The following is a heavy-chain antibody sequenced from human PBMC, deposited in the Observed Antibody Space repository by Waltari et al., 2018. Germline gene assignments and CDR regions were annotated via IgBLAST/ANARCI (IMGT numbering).Heavy chain of an antibody. D-gene: IGHD3-3*01. CDR1: GSSITSGYY. CDR2: IYHSGST. Sequence: QGQLQESGPGLVKPSETLSPTCAVSGSSITSGYYWGWIGQPPGKGLEWIGSIYHSGSTYYNPSLKSRVTISVDTSKNQFSLKLSSVTAADTAVYYCARITYDFWSGYSPVGIWGQGTMVTVSS. J-gene: IGHJ3*02. V-gene: IGHV4-38-2*01. CDR3: ARITYDFWSGYSPVGI.